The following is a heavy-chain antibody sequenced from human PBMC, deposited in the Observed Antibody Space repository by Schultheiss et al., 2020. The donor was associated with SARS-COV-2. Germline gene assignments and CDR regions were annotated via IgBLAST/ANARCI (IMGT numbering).Heavy chain of an antibody. CDR1: GFTFSDYY. Sequence: GESLKISCAASGFTFSDYYMSWIRQAPGKGLEWVSYISSSGSTIYYADSVKGRFTISRDNAKNSLYLQMNSLRAEDTAVYYCARAPDGSSYGDYWGQGTLVTVSS. CDR3: ARAPDGSSYGDY. D-gene: IGHD1-26*01. V-gene: IGHV3-11*01. J-gene: IGHJ4*02. CDR2: ISSSGSTI.